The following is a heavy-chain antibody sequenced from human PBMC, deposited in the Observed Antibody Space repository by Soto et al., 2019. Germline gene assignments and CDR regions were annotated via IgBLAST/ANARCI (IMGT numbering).Heavy chain of an antibody. Sequence: GGSLRLSCAASGFTFSSYAMSWVRQAPGKGLEWVSAISGSGGSTYYADSVKGRFTISRDNSKNTLYLQMNSLRAEDAAVYYCAKNRRGAIFGRFDPWGQGTLVTVSS. CDR3: AKNRRGAIFGRFDP. CDR2: ISGSGGST. V-gene: IGHV3-23*01. CDR1: GFTFSSYA. D-gene: IGHD3-9*01. J-gene: IGHJ5*02.